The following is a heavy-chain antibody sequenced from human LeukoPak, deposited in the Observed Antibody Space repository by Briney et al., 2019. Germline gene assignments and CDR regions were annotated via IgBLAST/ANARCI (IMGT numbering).Heavy chain of an antibody. D-gene: IGHD3-9*01. Sequence: ASVTVSCKASGYTFTSYGISWVRQAPGQGLEWMGWISAYNGNTNYAQKLQGRVTMTTDTSTSTAYMELRSLRSDDTAVYYCARDLLAHYDILTGYSVTPEYWGQGTLVTVSS. J-gene: IGHJ4*02. CDR3: ARDLLAHYDILTGYSVTPEY. CDR1: GYTFTSYG. CDR2: ISAYNGNT. V-gene: IGHV1-18*01.